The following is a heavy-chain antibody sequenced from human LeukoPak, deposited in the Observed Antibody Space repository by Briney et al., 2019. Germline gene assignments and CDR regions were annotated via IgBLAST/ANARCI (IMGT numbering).Heavy chain of an antibody. V-gene: IGHV4-59*01. CDR3: ARDAMVRGGLDY. CDR1: GGSISSYY. CDR2: IYYSGST. D-gene: IGHD3-10*01. Sequence: SETLSLTCTVSGGSISSYYWSRIRQPPGKGLEWIGYIYYSGSTNYNPSLKSRVTISVDTSKNQFSLKLSSVTAADTAVYYCARDAMVRGGLDYWGQGTLVTVSS. J-gene: IGHJ4*02.